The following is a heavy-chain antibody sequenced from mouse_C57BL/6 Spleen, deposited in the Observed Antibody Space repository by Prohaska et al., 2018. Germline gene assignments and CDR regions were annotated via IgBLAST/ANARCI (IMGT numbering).Heavy chain of an antibody. CDR1: GYAFSSSW. D-gene: IGHD2-2*01. J-gene: IGHJ4*01. V-gene: IGHV1-82*01. CDR2: IYPGDGDT. CDR3: AIYYGYDGAMDY. Sequence: QVQLQQSGPELVKPGASVKISCKASGYAFSSSWMNWVKQRPGKGLEWSGRIYPGDGDTNYNGKFKGKATLTADKSSSTAYMQLSSLTSEDSAVYFCAIYYGYDGAMDYWGQGTSVTVSS.